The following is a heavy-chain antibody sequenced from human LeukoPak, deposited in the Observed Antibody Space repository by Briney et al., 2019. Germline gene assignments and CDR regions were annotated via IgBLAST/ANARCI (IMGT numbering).Heavy chain of an antibody. J-gene: IGHJ4*02. D-gene: IGHD3-3*01. CDR1: GLAFSAYK. CDR2: IGYDGSNK. CDR3: VRDDFWSDVYTLCDY. Sequence: PGGSLRLSCDASGLAFSAYKMHWVRQAPRKGRVWVAVIGYDGSNKYYSDSVKGLFTISRDNSKNTPYLQMNSLRAEDTAVYYCVRDDFWSDVYTLCDYWGQGTLVTVSS. V-gene: IGHV3-33*08.